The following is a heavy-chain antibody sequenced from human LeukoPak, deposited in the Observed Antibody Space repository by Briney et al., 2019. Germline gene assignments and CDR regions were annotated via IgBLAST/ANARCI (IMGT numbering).Heavy chain of an antibody. CDR2: IYYSGST. V-gene: IGHV4-30-4*01. Sequence: SETLSLTCTVSGGSISSGDYYWSWIRQPPGKGLEWIGYIYYSGSTYYNPSLKSRVTISVDTSKNQFSLKLSSVTAADTAVYYCVSILTGPRYFDYWGQGTLVTVSS. J-gene: IGHJ4*02. CDR3: VSILTGPRYFDY. CDR1: GGSISSGDYY. D-gene: IGHD3-9*01.